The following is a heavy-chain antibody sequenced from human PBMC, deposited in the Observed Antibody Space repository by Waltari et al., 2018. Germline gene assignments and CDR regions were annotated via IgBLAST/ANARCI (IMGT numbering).Heavy chain of an antibody. CDR2: INHSGST. CDR3: ARSPQDRWPFDY. J-gene: IGHJ4*02. CDR1: GGSFSGYY. Sequence: QVQLQQWGAGLLKPSETLSLTCAVYGGSFSGYYWSWIRQPPGKGLEWIGEINHSGSTNSNPSLKSRVTISVDTSKNQFSLKLSSVTAADTAVYYCARSPQDRWPFDYWGQGTLVTVSS. D-gene: IGHD2-15*01. V-gene: IGHV4-34*01.